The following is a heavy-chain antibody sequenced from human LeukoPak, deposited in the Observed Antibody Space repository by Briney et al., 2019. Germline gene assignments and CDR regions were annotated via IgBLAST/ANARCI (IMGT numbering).Heavy chain of an antibody. J-gene: IGHJ6*03. V-gene: IGHV4-34*01. Sequence: SETLSLTCAVYGGSFSGYYWSWIRQPPGKGLEWIGEINHSGGTNYNPSLKSRVTISVDTSKNQFSLKLSSVTAADTAVYYCARGVWFDYYYYMDVWGKGTTVTVSS. D-gene: IGHD3-10*01. CDR3: ARGVWFDYYYYMDV. CDR2: INHSGGT. CDR1: GGSFSGYY.